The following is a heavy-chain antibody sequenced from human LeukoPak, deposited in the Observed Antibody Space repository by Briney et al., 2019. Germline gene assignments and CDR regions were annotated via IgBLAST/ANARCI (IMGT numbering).Heavy chain of an antibody. CDR2: ISGSSTYI. CDR1: GFTFNMYS. V-gene: IGHV3-21*01. D-gene: IGHD3-10*01. J-gene: IGHJ3*01. Sequence: GGSLRLSCAASGFTFNMYSMNWVRQAPGKGLEWVSSISGSSTYIYYADSLKGRFTISRDNAKNSVCLQINSLRAEDTAVYYCTRDLPGFGESFDAFDFWGQGTLVTVSS. CDR3: TRDLPGFGESFDAFDF.